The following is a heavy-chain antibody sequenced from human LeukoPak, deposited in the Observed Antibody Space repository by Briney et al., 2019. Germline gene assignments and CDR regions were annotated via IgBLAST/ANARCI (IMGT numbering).Heavy chain of an antibody. CDR3: ARDEERGMTDY. V-gene: IGHV3-11*01. CDR2: ISSSGSTI. D-gene: IGHD1-1*01. Sequence: GGSLRLSCATSGFTFSDYYMTWMRQAPGKGLEWVSYISSSGSTIYYADSVKGRFTISRDNAKNSLYLQMNSLRAEDTAVYYCARDEERGMTDYWGQGTLVTVSS. J-gene: IGHJ4*02. CDR1: GFTFSDYY.